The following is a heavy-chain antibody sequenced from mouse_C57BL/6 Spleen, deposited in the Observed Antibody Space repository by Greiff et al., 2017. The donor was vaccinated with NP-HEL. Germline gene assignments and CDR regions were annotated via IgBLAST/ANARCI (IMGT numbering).Heavy chain of an antibody. D-gene: IGHD3-2*02. J-gene: IGHJ4*01. Sequence: QVQLQQSGAELVMPGASVKLSCKASGYTFTSYWMHWVKQRPGQGLEWIGEIDPSDSYTNYNQKFKGQSTLTVDTSSSTAYLQLSSRTSEDAAVYYCARRGSSGDVNYAMDDWGKGTSVTVSS. CDR1: GYTFTSYW. CDR3: ARRGSSGDVNYAMDD. V-gene: IGHV1-69*01. CDR2: IDPSDSYT.